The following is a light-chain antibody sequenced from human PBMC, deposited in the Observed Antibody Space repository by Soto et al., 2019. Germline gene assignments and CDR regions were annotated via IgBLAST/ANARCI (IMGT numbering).Light chain of an antibody. CDR2: WAS. CDR3: QQYYSTPLT. J-gene: IGKJ1*01. V-gene: IGKV4-1*01. CDR1: QSVLYSSNNKNY. Sequence: DIVMTQSPDSLAVSLGERATINCKSSQSVLYSSNNKNYLAWYQQKAGQPPKLLIYWASTRESGVPDRFSGSGSGTDFTLTISRLQAEDVAVYYCQQYYSTPLTFGQGTKVEIK.